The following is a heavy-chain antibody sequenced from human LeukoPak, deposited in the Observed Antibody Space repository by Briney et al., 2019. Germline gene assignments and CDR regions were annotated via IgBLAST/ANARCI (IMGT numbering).Heavy chain of an antibody. Sequence: ASVKVSCKASGYTFTTYAMNWVRQALGQGLEWMGWIDTNTGNPTYAQGFTGRFVFSLDTSVSTAYLQISSLKAEDTAVYYCARDVQAATFDYWGQGTLVTVSS. V-gene: IGHV7-4-1*02. J-gene: IGHJ4*02. CDR1: GYTFTTYA. D-gene: IGHD2-15*01. CDR2: IDTNTGNP. CDR3: ARDVQAATFDY.